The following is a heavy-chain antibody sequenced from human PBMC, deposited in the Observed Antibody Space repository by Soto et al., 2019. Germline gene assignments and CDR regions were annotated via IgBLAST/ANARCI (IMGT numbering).Heavy chain of an antibody. Sequence: GASVKVSCKAPRGTFSSNALSWARHAHGQGLEWMGGIIPIFGTANYAQKFQGRVTITADESTSTAYMELSSLRSEDTAVYYCARVVLSDTAMPTPYYYYGMDVWGQGTTVTVSS. D-gene: IGHD5-18*01. V-gene: IGHV1-69*13. CDR1: RGTFSSNA. CDR3: ARVVLSDTAMPTPYYYYGMDV. CDR2: IIPIFGTA. J-gene: IGHJ6*02.